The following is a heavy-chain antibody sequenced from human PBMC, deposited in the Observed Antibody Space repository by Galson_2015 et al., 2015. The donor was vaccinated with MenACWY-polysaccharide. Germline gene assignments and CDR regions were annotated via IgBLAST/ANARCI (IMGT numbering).Heavy chain of an antibody. CDR1: GFTFSTYW. CDR3: ARSGQMDV. D-gene: IGHD1-26*01. J-gene: IGHJ6*02. Sequence: SLRLSCAASGFTFSTYWMTWVRQAPGKGLEWVANIKKDGTEKYYADSVKGRFTISRDNAKNSLDLQMDSLRAEDTATYYCARSGQMDVWGQGTTVTVSS. V-gene: IGHV3-7*01. CDR2: IKKDGTEK.